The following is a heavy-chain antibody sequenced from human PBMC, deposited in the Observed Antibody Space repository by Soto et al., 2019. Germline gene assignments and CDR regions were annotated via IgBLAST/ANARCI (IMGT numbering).Heavy chain of an antibody. D-gene: IGHD2-2*01. CDR1: GFTFSNFA. CDR3: AKDTSSSPYYIDV. CDR2: ITGSTGTT. V-gene: IGHV3-23*01. J-gene: IGHJ6*03. Sequence: VQVLESGGGSVQPGGSLRLSCAASGFTFSNFAMSWVRHAPGKGLEWVSEITGSTGTTYYADSVKGRFIISRDNSKNTVHLQMNSLRAEDTAVYYCAKDTSSSPYYIDVWGKGTTVTVSS.